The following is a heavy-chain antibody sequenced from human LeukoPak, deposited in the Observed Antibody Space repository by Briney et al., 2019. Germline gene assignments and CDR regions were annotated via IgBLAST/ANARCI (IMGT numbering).Heavy chain of an antibody. Sequence: AGGSLRLSCAASGFTFNTYTMNWVRQAPGKGLEWVSYISGSSGIIDYADSVKGRFTISRAYSRNTVYLQMNTLRAEDTAIYYCAKDLGDIDVSGYYRPGAFDIWGQGTVVTVSS. V-gene: IGHV3-48*01. CDR3: AKDLGDIDVSGYYRPGAFDI. D-gene: IGHD3-22*01. CDR1: GFTFNTYT. J-gene: IGHJ3*02. CDR2: ISGSSGII.